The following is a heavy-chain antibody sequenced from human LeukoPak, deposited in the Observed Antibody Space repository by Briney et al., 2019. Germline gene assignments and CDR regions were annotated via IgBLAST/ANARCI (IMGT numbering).Heavy chain of an antibody. V-gene: IGHV3-30*04. Sequence: PGGSLRLSCTASGFTFSSYAMHWVRQAPGKGLEWVAVISYDGSNKYYADSVKGRFTISRDNSKNTLYLQMNSLRAEDTAVYYCARDSEYDSSGYSEWGQGTLVTVSS. J-gene: IGHJ4*02. D-gene: IGHD3-22*01. CDR3: ARDSEYDSSGYSE. CDR1: GFTFSSYA. CDR2: ISYDGSNK.